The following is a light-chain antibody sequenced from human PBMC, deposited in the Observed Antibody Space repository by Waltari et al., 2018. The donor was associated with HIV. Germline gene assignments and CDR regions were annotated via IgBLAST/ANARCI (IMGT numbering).Light chain of an antibody. J-gene: IGKJ1*01. CDR1: QNISSW. V-gene: IGKV1-5*03. Sequence: IQMTQSPSTLSPSVRERAPITCRASQNISSWLAWYQQKPGKAPKLLIFKAPSLESGVPSSFSGSGSGTDFTLTISSLQPDAYATYYCQQYNTFSSFGQGTKVEIK. CDR2: KAP. CDR3: QQYNTFSS.